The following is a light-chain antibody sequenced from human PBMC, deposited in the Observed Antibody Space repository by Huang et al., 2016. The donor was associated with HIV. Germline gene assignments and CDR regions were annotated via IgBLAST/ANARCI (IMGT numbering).Light chain of an antibody. CDR1: QSLLHDNGYNY. CDR3: MQALETPT. J-gene: IGKJ2*01. CDR2: LGS. V-gene: IGKV2-28*01. Sequence: DIVMTQSPLSLPVTPGEPASISCRSSQSLLHDNGYNYLDWYLQKPGQSPQLLIYLGSNRASGVSDRFSGSGSGTDFTLKISRVEAGDVGVYYCMQALETPTFGQGTKLEIK.